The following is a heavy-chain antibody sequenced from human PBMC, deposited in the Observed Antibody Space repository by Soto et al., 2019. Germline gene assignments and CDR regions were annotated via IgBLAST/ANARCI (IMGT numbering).Heavy chain of an antibody. CDR2: IYYSGST. J-gene: IGHJ4*02. Sequence: QVQLQESGPGLVKPSQTLSLTCTVSGGSISSGDYYWSWIRQPPGKGLEWIGYIYYSGSTYYSPSLKSRVTISVDTSKFQFSRKLSSVTAADTAAYYCARGITIFGVAQVNDYWGQGTLVTVSS. V-gene: IGHV4-30-4*01. D-gene: IGHD3-3*01. CDR1: GGSISSGDYY. CDR3: ARGITIFGVAQVNDY.